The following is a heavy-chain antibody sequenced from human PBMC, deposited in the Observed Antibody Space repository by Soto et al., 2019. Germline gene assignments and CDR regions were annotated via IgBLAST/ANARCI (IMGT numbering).Heavy chain of an antibody. D-gene: IGHD3-16*01. Sequence: ESGGGVVQPGRSLRLSCAASGFTFSSYGMHWVRQAPGKGLEWVAVISYDGSNKYYADSVKGRFTISRYNSKNTLYLQMNSLRAEDTAVYYCATVGFWDNCYYMDVWGKGTTVTVSS. CDR2: ISYDGSNK. CDR1: GFTFSSYG. V-gene: IGHV3-30*03. CDR3: ATVGFWDNCYYMDV. J-gene: IGHJ6*03.